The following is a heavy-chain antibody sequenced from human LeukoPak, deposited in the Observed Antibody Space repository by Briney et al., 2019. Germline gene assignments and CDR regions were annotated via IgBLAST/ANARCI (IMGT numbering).Heavy chain of an antibody. CDR1: GYSISSGGYY. J-gene: IGHJ4*02. Sequence: SETLSLTCTVSGYSISSGGYYWSWIRQHPGKGLEWIGYIYYSGSTYYNPSLKSRVTISVDTSKNQFSLKLSSVTAADTAVYYCARERKDCGGDCYDYFDYWGQGALVTVSS. D-gene: IGHD2-21*02. V-gene: IGHV4-31*03. CDR2: IYYSGST. CDR3: ARERKDCGGDCYDYFDY.